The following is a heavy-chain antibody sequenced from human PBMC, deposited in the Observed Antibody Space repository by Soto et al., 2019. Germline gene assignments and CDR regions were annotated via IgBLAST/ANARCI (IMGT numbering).Heavy chain of an antibody. V-gene: IGHV3-23*01. CDR1: GFTFSTYA. Sequence: LRLSCSTSGFTFSTYAMNWVRQAPGKGLEWVSALSGSGGTTYYADSVRGRFTISRDNSKNTLFLQMSSLRAEDTALYYCAKQRAGYGSGSDTFYFDFWGQGTLVTVSS. CDR3: AKQRAGYGSGSDTFYFDF. J-gene: IGHJ4*02. CDR2: LSGSGGTT. D-gene: IGHD3-10*01.